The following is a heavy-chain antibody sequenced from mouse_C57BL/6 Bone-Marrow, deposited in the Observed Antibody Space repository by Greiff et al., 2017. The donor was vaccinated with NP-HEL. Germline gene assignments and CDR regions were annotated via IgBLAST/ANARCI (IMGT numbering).Heavy chain of an antibody. V-gene: IGHV5-17*01. CDR1: GFTFSDYG. CDR3: ARERLRRAYYCDY. Sequence: EVMLVESGGGLVKPGGSLKLSCAASGFTFSDYGMHWVRQAPEKGLEWVAYISSGSSTIYYADTVKGRFTISRDNAKNTLFLQMTSLRSEDTAMYYCARERLRRAYYCDYWGQGTTLTVSS. D-gene: IGHD2-4*01. CDR2: ISSGSSTI. J-gene: IGHJ2*01.